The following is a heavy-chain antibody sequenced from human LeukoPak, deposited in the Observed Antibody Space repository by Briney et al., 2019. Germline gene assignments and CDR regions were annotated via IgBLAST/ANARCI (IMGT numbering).Heavy chain of an antibody. V-gene: IGHV1-18*01. CDR1: GYTFTSYG. D-gene: IGHD3-22*01. Sequence: ASVKVSCKASGYTFTSYGISWVRQAPGQGLEWMGWISAYNDNTKYAQKLQGRVTMTTDTSTSTAYMELRSLRSDDTAVYYCASMRDTYYYDSSGYYPQEDWGQGTLVTVSS. CDR2: ISAYNDNT. CDR3: ASMRDTYYYDSSGYYPQED. J-gene: IGHJ4*02.